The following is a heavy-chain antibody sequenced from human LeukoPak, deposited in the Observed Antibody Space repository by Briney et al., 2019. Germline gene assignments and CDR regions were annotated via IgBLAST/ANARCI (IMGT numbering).Heavy chain of an antibody. V-gene: IGHV4-39*01. CDR2: VYYSTNA. CDR3: ARHSRSAYSGYENAFDI. CDR1: GDSISSSSYY. J-gene: IGHJ3*02. D-gene: IGHD5-12*01. Sequence: SETLSLTCTVSGDSISSSSYYWDWIRQPPGKGLEWIGNVYYSTNAYYNPSLKSRVTISVDTSKNQFSLKLSSVTAADTAIYYCARHSRSAYSGYENAFDIWGQGTVVTVSS.